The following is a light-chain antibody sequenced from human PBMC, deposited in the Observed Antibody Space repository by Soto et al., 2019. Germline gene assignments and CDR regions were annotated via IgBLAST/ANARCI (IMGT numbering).Light chain of an antibody. CDR1: QGTSSY. J-gene: IGKJ5*01. CDR3: QQLNAYPLT. CDR2: GAS. Sequence: DIQLTQSPSFLSASVGDRVTITCRASQGTSSYLAWFQQKPGRAPKLLIYGASTLQSGVPARFSGSGSGTDFTLTISNLQPEDFATYYSQQLNAYPLTFGQGTRLEIK. V-gene: IGKV1-9*01.